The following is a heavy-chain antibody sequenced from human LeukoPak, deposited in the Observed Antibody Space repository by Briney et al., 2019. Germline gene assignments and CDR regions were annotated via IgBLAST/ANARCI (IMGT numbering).Heavy chain of an antibody. Sequence: GGSLRLSCAASGFTVSSNYMSWVRQAPGKGLEWISSMSSGGTYIYYADSVRGRFTISRDNAKNSLYLLMNSLRAEDTAVYYCARDRPTGASRLFVVQWGQGTLVTVSS. D-gene: IGHD3-3*01. CDR1: GFTVSSNY. CDR2: MSSGGTYI. V-gene: IGHV3-21*01. J-gene: IGHJ4*02. CDR3: ARDRPTGASRLFVVQ.